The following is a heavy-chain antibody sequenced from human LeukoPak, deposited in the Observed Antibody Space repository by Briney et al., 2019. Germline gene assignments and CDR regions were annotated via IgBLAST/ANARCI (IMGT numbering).Heavy chain of an antibody. CDR2: IYYSGST. CDR1: GGSISSSSYY. CDR3: ARQYCSSTSCPGHY. J-gene: IGHJ4*02. V-gene: IGHV4-39*01. D-gene: IGHD2-2*01. Sequence: SETLSLTCTVSGGSISSSSYYWGWIRQPPGKGLEWIGSIYYSGSTYYNPSLKSRVTISVDTSKNQFSLKLSSVTAADTAVYYCARQYCSSTSCPGHYWGQGTLVTVSS.